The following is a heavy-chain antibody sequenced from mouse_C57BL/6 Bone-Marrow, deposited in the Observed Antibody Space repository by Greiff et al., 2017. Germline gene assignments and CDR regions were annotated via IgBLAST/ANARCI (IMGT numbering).Heavy chain of an antibody. J-gene: IGHJ4*01. V-gene: IGHV1-55*01. D-gene: IGHD3-2*02. Sequence: LQESGAELVKPGASVKMSCKASGYTFTSYWITWVKQRPGQGLEWIGDIYPGSGSTNYNQKFKGKATLAVDTSSSTAYMQLSSLTSEDSAVYYCARQLRPYYYAMDYWGQGTSVTVSS. CDR3: ARQLRPYYYAMDY. CDR2: IYPGSGST. CDR1: GYTFTSYW.